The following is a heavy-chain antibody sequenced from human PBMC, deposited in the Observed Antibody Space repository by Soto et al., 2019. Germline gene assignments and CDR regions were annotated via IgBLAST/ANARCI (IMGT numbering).Heavy chain of an antibody. CDR1: GFTFSSYG. J-gene: IGHJ4*02. Sequence: QVQLVESGGGVVQPGRSLRLSCAASGFTFSSYGMHWVRQAPGKGLEWVAVISYDGSNKYYADSVKGRFTISRDNSKNTLYLQMNSLRAEDTAVYYCAKDREWLQGFDYWGQGTLVTVSS. V-gene: IGHV3-30*18. CDR3: AKDREWLQGFDY. D-gene: IGHD5-12*01. CDR2: ISYDGSNK.